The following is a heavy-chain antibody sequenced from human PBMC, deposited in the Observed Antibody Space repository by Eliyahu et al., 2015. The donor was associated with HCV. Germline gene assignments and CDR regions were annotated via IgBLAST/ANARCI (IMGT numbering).Heavy chain of an antibody. D-gene: IGHD6-19*01. V-gene: IGHV4-59*01. CDR2: ISFTVGS. CDR3: ARVGWIAVAGTGIYFDY. Sequence: QVQLQESGPGLVKPSETLSLTCTVSGGSISSYYWSWIRQPPGKGLEWIGCISFTVGSNYYHPLKSRVTISVDTSKNQFSLKLSSVTAADTAVYYCARVGWIAVAGTGIYFDYWGQGTLVTVSS. J-gene: IGHJ4*02. CDR1: GGSISSYY.